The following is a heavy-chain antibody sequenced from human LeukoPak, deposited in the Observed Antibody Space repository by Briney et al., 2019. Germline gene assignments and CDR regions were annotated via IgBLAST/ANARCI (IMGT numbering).Heavy chain of an antibody. V-gene: IGHV4-59*01. CDR1: GGSISSYY. J-gene: IGHJ6*02. CDR3: ARTPYSSSGYGMDV. Sequence: PSETLSLTCTVSGGSISSYYWSRIRQPPGKGLEWIGYIYYSGSTNYNPSLKSRVTISVDTSENQFSLKLSSVTAADTAVYYCARTPYSSSGYGMDVWGQGTTVTVSS. CDR2: IYYSGST. D-gene: IGHD6-13*01.